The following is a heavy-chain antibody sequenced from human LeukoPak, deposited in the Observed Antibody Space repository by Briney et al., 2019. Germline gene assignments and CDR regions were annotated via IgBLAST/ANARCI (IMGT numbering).Heavy chain of an antibody. CDR3: ARSSHTMVRGYHDY. V-gene: IGHV1-2*02. D-gene: IGHD3-10*01. CDR2: INPNSGGT. Sequence: ASVKVSCKASGYTFTVYYMHWVRQAPGQGLEWMGWINPNSGGTNYAQKFQGRVTMTRDTSISTAYMELSRLRSDDTAVYYCARSSHTMVRGYHDYWGQGTLVTVSS. J-gene: IGHJ4*02. CDR1: GYTFTVYY.